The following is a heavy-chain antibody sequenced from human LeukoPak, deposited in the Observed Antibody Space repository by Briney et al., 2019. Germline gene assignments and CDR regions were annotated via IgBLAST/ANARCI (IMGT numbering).Heavy chain of an antibody. V-gene: IGHV1-2*06. CDR1: GYTFTGYY. CDR2: INPNSGGT. CDR3: ARGGITIFGVVSTSNWFDP. Sequence: ASVKVSCKASGYTFTGYYMHWVRQAPGQGLEWMGRINPNSGGTNYAQKFQGRVTMTRDTSISTAYMELSRLRSDDTAVYYCARGGITIFGVVSTSNWFDPWGQGTLVTVSS. D-gene: IGHD3-3*01. J-gene: IGHJ5*02.